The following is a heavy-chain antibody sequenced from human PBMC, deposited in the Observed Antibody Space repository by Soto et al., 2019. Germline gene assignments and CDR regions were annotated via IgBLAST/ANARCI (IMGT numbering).Heavy chain of an antibody. Sequence: GESLKFSCQGSGYNFASYWISWVRQMPGKGLEWMGRIDPIDSYTNYSPSFQGHVTISADKSISTAYLQWSSLKASDTAMYYCARRYCSSASCPRNYYGMDVWGQGTTVTVSS. CDR3: ARRYCSSASCPRNYYGMDV. CDR1: GYNFASYW. D-gene: IGHD2-2*01. V-gene: IGHV5-10-1*01. J-gene: IGHJ6*02. CDR2: IDPIDSYT.